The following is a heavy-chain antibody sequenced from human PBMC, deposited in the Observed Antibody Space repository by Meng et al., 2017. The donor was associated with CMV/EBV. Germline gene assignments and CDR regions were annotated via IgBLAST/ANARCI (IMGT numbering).Heavy chain of an antibody. CDR2: IYSGGST. V-gene: IGHV3-66*01. D-gene: IGHD1-14*01. CDR3: ASITGYNPPHDAFDI. J-gene: IGHJ3*02. Sequence: EVQLVESGGGLVQPGGSLRLSCAASGFTVSSNYMSWVRQAPGKGLEWVSVIYSGGSTYYADSVKGRFTISRDNSKNTLYLQMNSLRAEDTAVYYCASITGYNPPHDAFDIWGQGTMVTVSS. CDR1: GFTVSSNY.